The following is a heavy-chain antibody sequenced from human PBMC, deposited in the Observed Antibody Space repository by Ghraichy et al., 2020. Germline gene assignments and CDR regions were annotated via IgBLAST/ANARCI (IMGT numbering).Heavy chain of an antibody. CDR1: GFTFSTYW. D-gene: IGHD6-19*01. V-gene: IGHV3-7*03. CDR2: IKQHGAEK. CDR3: ARGYSSGWYPDY. Sequence: GESLNIYCAASGFTFSTYWMNWVRQAPGRGLEWVANIKQHGAEKYYVDSVKGRFTISRDNAKNSLYLQMNSLREDDTAVYYCARGYSSGWYPDYWGQGTLVTVSS. J-gene: IGHJ4*02.